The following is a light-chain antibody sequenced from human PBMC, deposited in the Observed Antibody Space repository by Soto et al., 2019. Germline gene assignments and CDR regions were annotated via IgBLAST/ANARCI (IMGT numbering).Light chain of an antibody. CDR3: CSSAGSRILSWV. J-gene: IGLJ3*02. Sequence: QSALTQPASVSGSPGQSINISCTGTSXDVGSYDVVSWYQQHPGKAPKLIIYEGTKRPPGVSNRLSGSKSGNTASLTISGLQAEDEADYYCCSSAGSRILSWVFGGGTKVTVL. V-gene: IGLV2-23*01. CDR1: SXDVGSYDV. CDR2: EGT.